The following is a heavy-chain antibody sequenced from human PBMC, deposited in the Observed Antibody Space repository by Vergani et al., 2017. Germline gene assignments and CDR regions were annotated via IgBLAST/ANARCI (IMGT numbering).Heavy chain of an antibody. CDR3: ARDQGSGTNRHHYGLDV. V-gene: IGHV3-21*06. J-gene: IGHJ6*04. CDR1: GFTFGSYS. CDR2: ISSSGNYV. D-gene: IGHD3-10*01. Sequence: EEHLVESGGGLVKPGGSLRLSCVASGFTFGSYSVNWVRQAPGRGLEWVSSISSSGNYVYYAASVKGRFSISRDNAKNLLSLQMNSLRADDTAVYYCARDQGSGTNRHHYGLDVWGKGTTVTVSS.